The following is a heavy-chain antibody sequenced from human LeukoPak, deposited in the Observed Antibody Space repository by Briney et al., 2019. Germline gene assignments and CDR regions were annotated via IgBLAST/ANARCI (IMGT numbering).Heavy chain of an antibody. CDR1: GGSFSGYY. CDR3: ARAPYYYGSGSYYLI. J-gene: IGHJ4*02. CDR2: TNHSGST. D-gene: IGHD3-10*01. V-gene: IGHV4-34*01. Sequence: PSETLSLTCAVYGGSFSGYYWSWIRQPPGKGLEWIGETNHSGSTNYNPSLKSRVTISVDTSKNQFSLKLSSVTAADTAVYYCARAPYYYGSGSYYLIWGQGTLVTVSS.